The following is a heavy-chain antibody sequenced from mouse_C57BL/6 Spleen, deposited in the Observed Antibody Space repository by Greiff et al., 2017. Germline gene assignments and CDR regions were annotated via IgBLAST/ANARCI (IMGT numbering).Heavy chain of an antibody. J-gene: IGHJ1*03. V-gene: IGHV10-1*01. CDR1: GFSFNTYA. CDR2: IRSKSNNYAT. D-gene: IGHD1-1*01. Sequence: EVQLVESGGGLVQPKGSLKLSCAASGFSFNTYAMNWVRQAPGKGVEWVARIRSKSNNYATYYADSVKDRFTISRDDSESMLYLQMNNLETEDTARDCGGRDYGSSYRYFDVWGTGTTVTVAS. CDR3: GRDYGSSYRYFDV.